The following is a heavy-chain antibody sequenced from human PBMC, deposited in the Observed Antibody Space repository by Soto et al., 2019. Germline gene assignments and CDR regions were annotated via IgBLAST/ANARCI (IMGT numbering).Heavy chain of an antibody. CDR1: GGTFSSYA. V-gene: IGHV1-69*12. J-gene: IGHJ5*02. D-gene: IGHD4-17*01. CDR3: ARGAGAQGGRAMVTTEGFGYNWFAR. CDR2: IIPIFGTA. Sequence: QVQLVQSGAEVKKPGSSVKVSCKASGGTFSSYAISWVRQAPGQGLEWMGGIIPIFGTANYAQKFQGRVTITVDESTSTAYMELSSMRSDGTAVYYCARGAGAQGGRAMVTTEGFGYNWFARWGQGTMVTVSS.